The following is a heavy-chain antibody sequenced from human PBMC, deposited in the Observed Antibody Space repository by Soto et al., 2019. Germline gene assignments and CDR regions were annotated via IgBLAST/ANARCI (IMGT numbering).Heavy chain of an antibody. Sequence: EVQLVESGGGLVQPGGSLRLSCAASGFTFSTFSMNWVRQTPGKGLEWVSYISVSSATIHYADSVKGRFTISRDSAKNSLYLEMTSLRDDDTAVYYCARDGATTGHWDFWGQGVLVSVSA. CDR2: ISVSSATI. D-gene: IGHD4-17*01. V-gene: IGHV3-48*02. J-gene: IGHJ4*02. CDR3: ARDGATTGHWDF. CDR1: GFTFSTFS.